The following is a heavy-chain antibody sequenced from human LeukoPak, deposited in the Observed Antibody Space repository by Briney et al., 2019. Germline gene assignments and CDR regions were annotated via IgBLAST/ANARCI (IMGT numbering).Heavy chain of an antibody. CDR2: INPNSGGT. CDR1: GYTFTGYY. V-gene: IGHV1-2*02. CDR3: ARVQGYSSSWYWVYYYGMDV. Sequence: ASVKVSRKASGYTFTGYYMHWVRQAPEQGLEWMGWINPNSGGTNYAQKFQGRVTMTRDTSISTAYMELSRLRSDDTAVYYCARVQGYSSSWYWVYYYGMDVWGQGTTVTVSS. J-gene: IGHJ6*02. D-gene: IGHD6-13*01.